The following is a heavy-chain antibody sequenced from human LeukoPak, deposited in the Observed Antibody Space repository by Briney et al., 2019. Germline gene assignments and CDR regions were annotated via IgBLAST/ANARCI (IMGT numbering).Heavy chain of an antibody. CDR2: TYYRSKWYN. CDR1: GDTVSSDSAA. D-gene: IGHD6-6*01. Sequence: SQTLSLTCAISGDTVSSDSAAWNWLRHSPSRDLECLGRTYYRSKWYNDYAVSVKSRVTINPDTSKNQFSLQLNSVTPEDTAVYYCARDGSSSSFDYWGQGTLVTVSS. J-gene: IGHJ4*02. CDR3: ARDGSSSSFDY. V-gene: IGHV6-1*01.